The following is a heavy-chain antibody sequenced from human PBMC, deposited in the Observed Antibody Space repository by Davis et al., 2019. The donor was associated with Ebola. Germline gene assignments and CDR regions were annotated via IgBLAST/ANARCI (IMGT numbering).Heavy chain of an antibody. D-gene: IGHD6-13*01. Sequence: ASVKVSCKASGYTFTSYDINWVRQATGQGLEWMGWINPNSGNTGYAQKFQGRVTMTRNTSISTAYMELSSLRSEDTAVYYCAIPPGYSSSWAFDYWGQGTLVTVSS. V-gene: IGHV1-8*02. CDR3: AIPPGYSSSWAFDY. CDR2: INPNSGNT. CDR1: GYTFTSYD. J-gene: IGHJ4*02.